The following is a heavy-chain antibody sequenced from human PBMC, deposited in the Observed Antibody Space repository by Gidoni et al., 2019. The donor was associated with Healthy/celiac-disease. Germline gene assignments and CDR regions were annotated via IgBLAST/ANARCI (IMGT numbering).Heavy chain of an antibody. CDR3: ARARFLEWLPFDY. V-gene: IGHV3-48*03. J-gene: IGHJ4*02. CDR1: GFTFSSYE. Sequence: EVQLVESGGGLVQPGGSLRLSCAASGFTFSSYEMNWVRQAPGKGLEWVSYISSSGSTIYYADSVKGRFTISRDNAKNSLYLQMNSLRAEDTAVYYCARARFLEWLPFDYWGQGTLVTVSS. D-gene: IGHD3-3*01. CDR2: ISSSGSTI.